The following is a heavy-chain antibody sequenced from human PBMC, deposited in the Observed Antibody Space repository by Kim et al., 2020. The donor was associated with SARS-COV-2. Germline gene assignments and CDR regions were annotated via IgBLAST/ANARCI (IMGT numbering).Heavy chain of an antibody. J-gene: IGHJ4*02. CDR3: ARIYNGSGSDYYFDY. D-gene: IGHD3-10*01. V-gene: IGHV3-33*01. Sequence: EDSVMGRFTLSRDNSRTSVSLQRNSLRAEDTAVYYCARIYNGSGSDYYFDYWGQGTLVAVSS.